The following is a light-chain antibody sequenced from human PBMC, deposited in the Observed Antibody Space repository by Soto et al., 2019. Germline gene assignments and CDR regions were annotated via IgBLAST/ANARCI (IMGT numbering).Light chain of an antibody. CDR1: SSDFGGYNR. CDR3: SLYTSDSTYV. V-gene: IGLV2-18*01. J-gene: IGLJ1*01. CDR2: EVS. Sequence: QSALTQPPSVSGSPGQSVTISCTGTSSDFGGYNRVSWYQRPPGTGPKLMIYEVSNRPSGVPDRFSGSKSGNTASLTISGLQAEDEAEYYCSLYTSDSTYVFGTGTKLTVL.